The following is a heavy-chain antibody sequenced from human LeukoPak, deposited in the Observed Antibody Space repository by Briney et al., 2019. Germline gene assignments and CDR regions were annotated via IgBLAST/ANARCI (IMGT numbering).Heavy chain of an antibody. CDR2: INHSGST. V-gene: IGHV4-34*01. Sequence: PSETLSLTCAVYGVSFSGYYWSWIRQPPGKGLEWIGEINHSGSTNYNPSLKSRVTISVDTSKNQFSLKLSSVTAADTAVYYCARAGYSSSWYPFWGQGTLVTVSS. CDR3: ARAGYSSSWYPF. CDR1: GVSFSGYY. J-gene: IGHJ4*02. D-gene: IGHD6-13*01.